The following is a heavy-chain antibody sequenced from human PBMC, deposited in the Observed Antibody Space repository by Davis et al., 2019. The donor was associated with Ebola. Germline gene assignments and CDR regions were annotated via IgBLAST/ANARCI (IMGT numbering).Heavy chain of an antibody. Sequence: ASVKVSCKASGYIFINYGITWVRQAPGQGFEWMGWISVDNANTDYAQKFQGRVTMTTDTSASTAYMELRSLRSDDTAVYYCARSSSWYAAHWGQGTLVTVSS. CDR3: ARSSSWYAAH. V-gene: IGHV1-18*01. J-gene: IGHJ4*02. CDR2: ISVDNANT. D-gene: IGHD2-2*01. CDR1: GYIFINYG.